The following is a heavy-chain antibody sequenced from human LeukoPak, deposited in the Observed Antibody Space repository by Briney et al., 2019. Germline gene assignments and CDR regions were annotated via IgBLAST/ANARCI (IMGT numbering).Heavy chain of an antibody. J-gene: IGHJ4*02. D-gene: IGHD7-27*01. CDR2: ISYDGSKQ. V-gene: IGHV3-30*03. Sequence: GGSLRLSCAASGFTFSSYGMHWVRQAPGKGLEWVAVISYDGSKQYYADSVKGRFTISRDNSKNTLYLQMSSLRAEDTAVYYCALTGNAYYFDYWGQGTLVTVSS. CDR1: GFTFSSYG. CDR3: ALTGNAYYFDY.